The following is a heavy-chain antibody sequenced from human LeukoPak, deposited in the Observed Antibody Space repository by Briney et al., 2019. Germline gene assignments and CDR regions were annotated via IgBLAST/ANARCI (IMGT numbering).Heavy chain of an antibody. D-gene: IGHD1-26*01. CDR3: AKDRENSGSYYFDY. J-gene: IGHJ4*02. V-gene: IGHV3-30*18. Sequence: PGRSLRLSCAAPGFTFSSYGMHWVRQAPGKGLEWVAVISYDGSNKYYADSVKGRFTISRDNSKNTLYLQMNSLRAEDTAVYYCAKDRENSGSYYFDYWGQGTLVTVSS. CDR2: ISYDGSNK. CDR1: GFTFSSYG.